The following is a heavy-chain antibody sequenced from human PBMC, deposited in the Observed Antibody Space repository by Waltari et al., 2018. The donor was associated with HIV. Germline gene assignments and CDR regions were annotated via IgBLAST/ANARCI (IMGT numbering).Heavy chain of an antibody. CDR2: IKQDGSEK. J-gene: IGHJ4*02. CDR1: GFMFTSSW. Sequence: EVLLVESGGGLVQPGGSLRLSCPAPGFMFTSSWLSWVRQAPGKGLEWVANIKQDGSEKYYVDSVKGRFTISRDNAKNSLYLQMNSLRAEDTAMYYCATSRTFDYWGQGTLVTVSS. D-gene: IGHD2-2*01. CDR3: ATSRTFDY. V-gene: IGHV3-7*01.